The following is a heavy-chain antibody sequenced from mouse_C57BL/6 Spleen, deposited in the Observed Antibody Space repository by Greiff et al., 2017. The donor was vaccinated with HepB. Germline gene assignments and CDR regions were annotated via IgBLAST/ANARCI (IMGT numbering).Heavy chain of an antibody. CDR2: IDPENGDT. CDR3: TPYYYGSSRSPFAY. Sequence: VQLKQSGAELVRPGASVKLSCTASGFNIKDDYMHWVKQRPEQGLEWIGWIDPENGDTEYASKFQGKATITADTSSNTAYLQLSSLTSEDTAVYYCTPYYYGSSRSPFAYWGQGTLVTVSA. V-gene: IGHV14-4*01. CDR1: GFNIKDDY. D-gene: IGHD1-1*01. J-gene: IGHJ3*01.